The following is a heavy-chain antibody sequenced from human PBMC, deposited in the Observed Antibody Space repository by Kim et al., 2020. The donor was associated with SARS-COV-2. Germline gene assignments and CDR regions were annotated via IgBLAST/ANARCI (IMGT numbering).Heavy chain of an antibody. CDR3: AKDILLYSSSWEEDAFDI. J-gene: IGHJ3*02. Sequence: GGSLRLSCAASGFTFSSYGMHWVRQAPGKGLEWVAVISYDGSNKYYADSVKGRFTISRDNSKNTLYLQMNSLRAEDTAVYYCAKDILLYSSSWEEDAFDIWGQGTMVTVSS. CDR2: ISYDGSNK. CDR1: GFTFSSYG. D-gene: IGHD6-13*01. V-gene: IGHV3-30*18.